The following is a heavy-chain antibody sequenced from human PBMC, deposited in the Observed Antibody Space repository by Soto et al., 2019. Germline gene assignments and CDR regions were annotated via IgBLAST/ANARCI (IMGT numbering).Heavy chain of an antibody. Sequence: SGPKPGSPTQPLTQDCSPPWFSLRTSGGGGGWIRQSPGKALEWLAVIYWDDVKHYSPSLERRLTITKDTSESEVVLTMTNMDPVDTATYYCARKGSGDYALDYWGQGILVTVSS. V-gene: IGHV2-5*02. CDR1: WFSLRTSGGG. CDR2: IYWDDVK. CDR3: ARKGSGDYALDY. J-gene: IGHJ4*02. D-gene: IGHD4-17*01.